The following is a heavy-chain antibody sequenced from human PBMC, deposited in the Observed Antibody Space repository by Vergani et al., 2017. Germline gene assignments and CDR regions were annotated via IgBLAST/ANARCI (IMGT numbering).Heavy chain of an antibody. V-gene: IGHV3-66*01. CDR3: ARAGGGNSCFDY. Sequence: SCAASGFTVSSNYMSWVRQAPGKGLEWVSVIYSGGSTYYADSVKGRFTISRDNSKNTLYLQMNSLRAEDTAVYYCARAGGGNSCFDYWGQGTLVTVSS. CDR1: GFTVSSNY. D-gene: IGHD4-23*01. J-gene: IGHJ4*02. CDR2: IYSGGST.